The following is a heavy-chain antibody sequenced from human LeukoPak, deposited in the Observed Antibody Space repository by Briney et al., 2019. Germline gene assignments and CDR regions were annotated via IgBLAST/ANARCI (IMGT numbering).Heavy chain of an antibody. J-gene: IGHJ6*03. V-gene: IGHV1-18*01. CDR1: GYTFSSYG. Sequence: ASVKVSCKASGYTFSSYGISWVRQAPGHGLEWMGWISAYNGDTHYAQKFQGRVTMTTDTSTSTAYMELRSLRSDDTAMYYCARRGGKNYGDYLLYYYYMDVWGKGTTVTVSS. CDR2: ISAYNGDT. CDR3: ARRGGKNYGDYLLYYYYMDV. D-gene: IGHD4-17*01.